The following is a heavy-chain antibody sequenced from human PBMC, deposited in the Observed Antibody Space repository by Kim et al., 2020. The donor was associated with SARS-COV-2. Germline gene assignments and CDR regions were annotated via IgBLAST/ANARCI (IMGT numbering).Heavy chain of an antibody. J-gene: IGHJ5*02. V-gene: IGHV1-69*13. D-gene: IGHD3-9*01. Sequence: SVKVSCKASGGTFSSYAISWVRQAPGQGLEWMGGIIPIFGTNYAQKFQGRVTITADESTSTAYMELSSLRSEDTAVYYCARDRDPDYDILTGYSPDWFDPWGQGTLVTVSS. CDR1: GGTFSSYA. CDR3: ARDRDPDYDILTGYSPDWFDP. CDR2: IIPIFGT.